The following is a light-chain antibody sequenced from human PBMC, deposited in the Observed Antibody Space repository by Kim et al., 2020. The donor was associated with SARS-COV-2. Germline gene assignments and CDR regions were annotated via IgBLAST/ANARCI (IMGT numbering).Light chain of an antibody. V-gene: IGLV2-8*01. CDR2: EVT. CDR3: ASHGGYDYV. J-gene: IGLJ1*01. CDR1: SGDFGIYKY. Sequence: PGKSVCISCSGTSGDFGIYKYVSWYQQHPGKSPKLIIYEVTKRPSGVPDRFSGSMSGNTASLTVSGLQAEDEADYYCASHGGYDYVFGTGTKVTVL.